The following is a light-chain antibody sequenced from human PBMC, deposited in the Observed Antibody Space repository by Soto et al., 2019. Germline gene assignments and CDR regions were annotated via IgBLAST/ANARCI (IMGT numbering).Light chain of an antibody. CDR2: EVS. Sequence: QSVLTQPASVSGSPGQSITISCTGTSSDVGGYNYVSWYQQHPGKAPKLMIYEVSNRPSGVSNRFSGSKSGNTASLTISGLQAEDEADSYCNSNTSSSTPWAFRTGTKINVL. CDR3: NSNTSSSTPWA. V-gene: IGLV2-14*01. CDR1: SSDVGGYNY. J-gene: IGLJ1*01.